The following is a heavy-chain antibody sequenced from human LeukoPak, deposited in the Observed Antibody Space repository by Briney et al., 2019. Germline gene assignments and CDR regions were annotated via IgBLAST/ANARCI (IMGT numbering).Heavy chain of an antibody. V-gene: IGHV1-8*03. CDR1: GYTFTSYD. CDR3: ASGLRYCSSTSCYGDAFDI. D-gene: IGHD2-2*01. Sequence: VASVKVSCKASGYTFTSYDINWVRQATGQGLEWMGWMNPNSGNTGYAQKFQGRVTITRNTSISTAYMELSSLRSEDTAVYYCASGLRYCSSTSCYGDAFDIWGQGTMVTVSS. J-gene: IGHJ3*02. CDR2: MNPNSGNT.